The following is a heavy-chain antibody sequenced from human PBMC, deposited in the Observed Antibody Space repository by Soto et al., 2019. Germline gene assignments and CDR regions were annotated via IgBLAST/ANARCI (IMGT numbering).Heavy chain of an antibody. V-gene: IGHV4-30-2*01. J-gene: IGHJ4*02. Sequence: PSETLSLTCAVSGGSISSGGYSWSWPRQPPGKGLEWIGYLFHSGTTYYYPALKGRATISVDTSKNHFSLNLTSVTAADTAAYYCARVSRYCSSTSCSLFDYWGQGTLVTVSS. CDR3: ARVSRYCSSTSCSLFDY. D-gene: IGHD2-2*01. CDR1: GGSISSGGYS. CDR2: LFHSGTT.